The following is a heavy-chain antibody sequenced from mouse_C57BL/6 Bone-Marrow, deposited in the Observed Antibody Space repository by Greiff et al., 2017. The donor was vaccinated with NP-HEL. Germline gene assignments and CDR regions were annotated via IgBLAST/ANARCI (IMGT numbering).Heavy chain of an antibody. Sequence: VQLQQSGGDLVKPGGSLKLSCAASGFTFSSYGMSWVRQTPDKRLEWVATISSGGSYTYYPDSVKGRFTISRDNAKNTLYLQMSSLKSEDTAMYYCARFPLYYYGSRPSYFDYWGQGTTLTVSS. CDR3: ARFPLYYYGSRPSYFDY. CDR2: ISSGGSYT. D-gene: IGHD1-1*01. J-gene: IGHJ2*01. V-gene: IGHV5-6*01. CDR1: GFTFSSYG.